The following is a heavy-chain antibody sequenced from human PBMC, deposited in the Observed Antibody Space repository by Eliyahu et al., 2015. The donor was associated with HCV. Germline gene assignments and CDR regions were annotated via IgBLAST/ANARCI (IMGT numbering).Heavy chain of an antibody. J-gene: IGHJ4*02. D-gene: IGHD5-18*01. CDR1: GGSFXGYY. V-gene: IGHV4-34*01. Sequence: QVQLQQWGAGLLKPSETXXLTCAVYGGSFXGYYWSWIRQXPGKGLEWIGEINXSGSTNYNPSLKSRVTISVDTSKNQFSLKLSSVTAADTAVYYCARIFSDTAMVTAFDYWGQGTLVTVSS. CDR2: INXSGST. CDR3: ARIFSDTAMVTAFDY.